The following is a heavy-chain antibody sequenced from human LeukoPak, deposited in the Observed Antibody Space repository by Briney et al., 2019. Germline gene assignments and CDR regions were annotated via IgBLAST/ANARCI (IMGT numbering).Heavy chain of an antibody. CDR3: ARDRLLIYSGYDLADY. CDR2: INPGGGST. CDR1: GYTFTSYY. J-gene: IGHJ4*02. D-gene: IGHD5-12*01. Sequence: ASVKVSCKASGYTFTSYYMHWVRQAPGQGLEWMGIINPGGGSTSYAQKFQGRVTMTRDTSTSTVYMELSSLRSEDTAVYYCARDRLLIYSGYDLADYWGQGTLVTVSS. V-gene: IGHV1-46*01.